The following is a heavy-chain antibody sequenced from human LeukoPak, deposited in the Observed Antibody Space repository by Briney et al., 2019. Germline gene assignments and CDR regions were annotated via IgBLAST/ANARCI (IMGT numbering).Heavy chain of an antibody. Sequence: GGSPRLSCAASGFTVSSNYMSWVRQAPGKGLEWVSVIYSGGSTYYADSVKGRFTISRDNSKNTLYLQMNSLRAEDTAVYYCARDTSRIYYYYGMDVWGQGTTVTVSS. J-gene: IGHJ6*02. CDR2: IYSGGST. V-gene: IGHV3-66*01. CDR1: GFTVSSNY. CDR3: ARDTSRIYYYYGMDV.